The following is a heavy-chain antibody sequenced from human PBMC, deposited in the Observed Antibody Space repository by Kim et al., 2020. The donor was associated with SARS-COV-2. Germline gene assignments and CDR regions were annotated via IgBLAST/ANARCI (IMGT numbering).Heavy chain of an antibody. Sequence: DSVKGRFTISRDNSKNTLYLQMNSLRAEDTAVYYCAREITIFGVVILDYWGQGTLVTVSS. V-gene: IGHV3-23*01. CDR3: AREITIFGVVILDY. J-gene: IGHJ4*02. D-gene: IGHD3-3*01.